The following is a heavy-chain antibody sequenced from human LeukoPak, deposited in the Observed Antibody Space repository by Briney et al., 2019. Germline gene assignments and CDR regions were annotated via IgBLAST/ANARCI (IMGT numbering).Heavy chain of an antibody. J-gene: IGHJ4*02. D-gene: IGHD3-10*01. CDR2: ISGAGGIT. CDR3: AKKGSGSFYLDY. Sequence: GGSLRLSCGASGFTFSSYSMNWVRQAPGKGLEWVSLISGAGGITYYADSVKGRFTISRGNSKNTLFLQMNSLRAEDTAVYVCAKKGSGSFYLDYWGQGTLVTVSS. V-gene: IGHV3-23*01. CDR1: GFTFSSYS.